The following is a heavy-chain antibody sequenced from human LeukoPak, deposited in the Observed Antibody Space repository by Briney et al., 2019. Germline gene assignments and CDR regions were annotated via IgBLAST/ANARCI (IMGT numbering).Heavy chain of an antibody. D-gene: IGHD3-16*01. V-gene: IGHV3-20*04. Sequence: GGSLRPSCAASGFSFGDHGMSWVRQAPGQGLEWVSGITWNGGSTGYADSVRGRFSISRDNAKDSLFLQMNSQRVDDTALYYCVKDRSFNRGEPIDYWGQGTLVVVSS. CDR3: VKDRSFNRGEPIDY. J-gene: IGHJ4*02. CDR1: GFSFGDHG. CDR2: ITWNGGST.